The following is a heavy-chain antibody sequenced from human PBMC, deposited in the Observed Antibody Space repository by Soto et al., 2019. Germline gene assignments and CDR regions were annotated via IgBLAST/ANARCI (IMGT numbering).Heavy chain of an antibody. J-gene: IGHJ4*02. CDR1: GFTFSGYW. V-gene: IGHV3-7*03. D-gene: IGHD4-4*01. Sequence: QLVESGGGLVQPGGSLRLSCEASGFTFSGYWMSWVRQAPGKGLEWVADIKHDGSVQYYVDSVKGRLTISRDNAKMQLYLQMNGLRAEDTALYYCARAPYSNAWYRFDLWGQGTLVTVSS. CDR3: ARAPYSNAWYRFDL. CDR2: IKHDGSVQ.